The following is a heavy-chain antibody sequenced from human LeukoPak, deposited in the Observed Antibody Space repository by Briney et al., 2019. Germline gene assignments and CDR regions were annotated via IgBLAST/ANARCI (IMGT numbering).Heavy chain of an antibody. CDR3: ARTRKRPTMVRGVPTYYGMDV. D-gene: IGHD3-10*01. V-gene: IGHV4-34*01. CDR2: INHSGST. J-gene: IGHJ6*02. Sequence: SETLSLTCAVYGGSFSGYYWSWIRQPPGKGLEWIGEINHSGSTNYNPSLKSRVTIPVDTSKNQFSLKLSSVTAADTAVYYCARTRKRPTMVRGVPTYYGMDVWGQGTTVTVSS. CDR1: GGSFSGYY.